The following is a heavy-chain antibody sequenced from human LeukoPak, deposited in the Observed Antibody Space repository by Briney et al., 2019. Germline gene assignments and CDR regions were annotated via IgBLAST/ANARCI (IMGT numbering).Heavy chain of an antibody. Sequence: GGSLRLSCAASGFTFDDYAMHWVRQAPGKGLEWVSGISWNSGSIGYADSVKGRFTISRDNAKNSLYLQMNSLRAEDTAVYYCAREGDYGSENYYYYYGMDVWGQGTTVTVSS. D-gene: IGHD3-10*01. CDR1: GFTFDDYA. V-gene: IGHV3-9*01. CDR3: AREGDYGSENYYYYYGMDV. J-gene: IGHJ6*02. CDR2: ISWNSGSI.